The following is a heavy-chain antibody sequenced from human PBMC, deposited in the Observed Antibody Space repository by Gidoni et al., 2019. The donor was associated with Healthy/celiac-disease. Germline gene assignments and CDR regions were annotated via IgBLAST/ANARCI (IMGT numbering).Heavy chain of an antibody. V-gene: IGHV6-1*01. D-gene: IGHD1-26*01. CDR1: GASVSSHRAA. CDR3: AREGLVGATFWFDP. J-gene: IGHJ5*02. CDR2: TYYRSKWYN. Sequence: QVQLQQSGPGLVKPSQTLSLTCAISGASVSSHRAAWNWIRQSPSRGLEWLGRTYYRSKWYNDYAVSVKSRITINPDTSKNQFSLQLNSVTPEDTAVDYCAREGLVGATFWFDPWGQGTLVTVSS.